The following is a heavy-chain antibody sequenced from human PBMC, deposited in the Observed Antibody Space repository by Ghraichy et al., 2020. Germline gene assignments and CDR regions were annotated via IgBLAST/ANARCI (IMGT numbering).Heavy chain of an antibody. V-gene: IGHV4-39*02. J-gene: IGHJ5*02. D-gene: IGHD2-15*01. CDR1: GASINSRSFY. CDR2: IYYSGHS. CDR3: ASARIVEVFGARNHNCFDP. Sequence: SETLSLTCAVSGASINSRSFYWGWIRQPPGKGLEWITSIYYSGHSYDNPSLKSRLTFSLATSKNHFSLQLHSVTAADTAVYFCASARIVEVFGARNHNCFDPWGQGILVSVSS.